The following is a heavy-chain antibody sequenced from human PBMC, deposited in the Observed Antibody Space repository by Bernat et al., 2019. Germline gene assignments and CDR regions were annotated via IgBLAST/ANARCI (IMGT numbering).Heavy chain of an antibody. CDR3: ARGSLAVAGVNWFDP. V-gene: IGHV4-34*01. Sequence: QVQLQQWGAGLLKPSETLSLTCAVYGGSFSGYYWSWIRQPPGKGLEWIGEINHSGSTNYNPSLKSRVTISVDTSKNQFSLKLSSVTAADTAVYYCARGSLAVAGVNWFDPWGQEPWSPSPQ. D-gene: IGHD6-19*01. CDR2: INHSGST. J-gene: IGHJ5*02. CDR1: GGSFSGYY.